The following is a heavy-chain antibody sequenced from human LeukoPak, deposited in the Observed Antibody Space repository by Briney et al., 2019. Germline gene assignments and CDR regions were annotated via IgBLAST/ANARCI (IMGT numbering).Heavy chain of an antibody. CDR1: GFTVSSNY. J-gene: IGHJ4*02. CDR2: IYSGDST. V-gene: IGHV3-53*01. Sequence: GGSLRLSWAASGFTVSSNYMSWVRQAPGKGLEWVSVIYSGDSTYYADSVKGRFTISRDNSKNTLYLQMNSLRVEDTAVYYCARDRTGVYYFDYWGQGTLVTVSS. D-gene: IGHD7-27*01. CDR3: ARDRTGVYYFDY.